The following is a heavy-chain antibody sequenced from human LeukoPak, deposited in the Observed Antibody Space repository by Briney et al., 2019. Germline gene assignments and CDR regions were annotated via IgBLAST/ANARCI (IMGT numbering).Heavy chain of an antibody. V-gene: IGHV3-23*01. CDR2: ISGSGGST. Sequence: PGGSLRLSCAASGFTFSSYAMSWVRQAPGKGLEWVSAISGSGGSTYYADSVKGRLTISRDNAKNSLYLQMNSLRAEDTAVYYCVRDLEYSSSSVSGRSFDYWGQGTLVTVSS. J-gene: IGHJ4*02. CDR3: VRDLEYSSSSVSGRSFDY. D-gene: IGHD6-6*01. CDR1: GFTFSSYA.